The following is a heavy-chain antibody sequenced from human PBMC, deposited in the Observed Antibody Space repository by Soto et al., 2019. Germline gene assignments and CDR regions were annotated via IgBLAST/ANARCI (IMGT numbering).Heavy chain of an antibody. D-gene: IGHD3-22*01. CDR1: DGYFSNDY. CDR3: ARDRYFYDSRGYYRTLDS. Sequence: SETLSLTCSVSDGYFSNDYWTWIRQSPGKGLEWIGYIFHSGITDYNPSVKSRVTISIDKSRNLFSLTLTSVTAADTAVYYCARDRYFYDSRGYYRTLDSWGQGTLVTVSS. CDR2: IFHSGIT. J-gene: IGHJ5*01. V-gene: IGHV4-59*01.